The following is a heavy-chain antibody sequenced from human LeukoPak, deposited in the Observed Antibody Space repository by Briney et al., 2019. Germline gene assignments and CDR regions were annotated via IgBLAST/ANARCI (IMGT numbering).Heavy chain of an antibody. J-gene: IGHJ3*02. CDR2: ISAYNGNT. D-gene: IGHD1-26*01. V-gene: IGHV1-18*01. Sequence: ASVKVSCRASGYTFTSYGISWVRQAPGQGLEWMGWISAYNGNTNYAQKLQGRVTMTTDTSTSTAYMELRSLRSDDTAVYYCARDVEWELLNDAFDIWGQGTMVTVSS. CDR1: GYTFTSYG. CDR3: ARDVEWELLNDAFDI.